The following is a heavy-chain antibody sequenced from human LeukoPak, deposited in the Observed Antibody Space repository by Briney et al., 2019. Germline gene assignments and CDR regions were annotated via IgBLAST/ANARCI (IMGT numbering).Heavy chain of an antibody. D-gene: IGHD3-10*01. Sequence: GESLKISCKGSGYSFTSYWIGWVRQMPGKGLEWMGIIYPRDSDTRYSPSFQGQVTISADKSISTACLQWSSLKASDTAMYYCARRPISMVRGVPGWFDPWGQGTLVTVSS. CDR2: IYPRDSDT. J-gene: IGHJ5*02. V-gene: IGHV5-51*01. CDR3: ARRPISMVRGVPGWFDP. CDR1: GYSFTSYW.